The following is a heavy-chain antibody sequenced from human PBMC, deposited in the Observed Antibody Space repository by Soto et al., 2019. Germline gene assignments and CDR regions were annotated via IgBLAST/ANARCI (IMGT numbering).Heavy chain of an antibody. J-gene: IGHJ4*02. D-gene: IGHD3-3*01. CDR2: IYYSGST. CDR1: GGSISRYC. V-gene: IGHV4-59*01. Sequence: SEALSLTWTVSGGSISRYCWSWIRQPPGKGLEWIGYIYYSGSTNYNPSLKSRVTISVNTSKNQFSLKLSSVTAADTAVYYCARILFIIRRQPRPSDYPCQRPLVT. CDR3: ARILFIIRRQPRPSDY.